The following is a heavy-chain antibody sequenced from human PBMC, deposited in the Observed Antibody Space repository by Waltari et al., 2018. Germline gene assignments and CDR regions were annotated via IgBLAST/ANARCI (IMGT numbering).Heavy chain of an antibody. CDR3: ARDNYDSSGYYYHFDS. D-gene: IGHD3-22*01. J-gene: IGHJ4*02. CDR2: IKKDGSEK. CDR1: GIIFSASL. Sequence: EVQLVESGGGLVQPGGSLRLSCAASGIIFSASLMSWVRQVPGKGLEWVANIKKDGSEKHYVDYVTGRFTISRDNAKSSLYLQVNSLRVEDTAVYYCARDNYDSSGYYYHFDSWGQGTLVTVSS. V-gene: IGHV3-7*01.